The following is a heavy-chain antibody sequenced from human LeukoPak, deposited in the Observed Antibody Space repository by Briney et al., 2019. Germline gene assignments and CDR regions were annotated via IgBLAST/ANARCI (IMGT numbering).Heavy chain of an antibody. D-gene: IGHD2-2*01. CDR3: ARRLHQLPIDY. Sequence: PSGTLSLTCAVYGGSFSGYYWSWVRQPPGKGLEWIGEINHSGSTNYNPSLKSRVTISVDTSKNQFSLKVRSVTAADTAIYYCARRLHQLPIDYWGQGTLVTVSS. V-gene: IGHV4-34*01. CDR2: INHSGST. CDR1: GGSFSGYY. J-gene: IGHJ4*02.